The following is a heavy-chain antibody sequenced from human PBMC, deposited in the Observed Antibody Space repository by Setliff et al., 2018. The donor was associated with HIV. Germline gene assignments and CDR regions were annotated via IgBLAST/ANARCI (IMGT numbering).Heavy chain of an antibody. CDR1: GYKFTSYW. CDR3: VRDQIGDVQVAGTWGT. J-gene: IGHJ5*02. D-gene: IGHD6-19*01. Sequence: PGESLKISCKDSGYKFTSYWVGWVRQMPGRGLEWMGFINPSTSEVRYRPSLQGQVTMSVDKSISTAFLQWSGLAASDTAMYYCVRDQIGDVQVAGTWGTWGQGTLVTVSS. V-gene: IGHV5-51*01. CDR2: INPSTSEV.